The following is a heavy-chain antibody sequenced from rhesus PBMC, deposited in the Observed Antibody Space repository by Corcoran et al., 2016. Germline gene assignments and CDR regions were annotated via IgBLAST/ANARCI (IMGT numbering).Heavy chain of an antibody. J-gene: IGHJ5-1*01. D-gene: IGHD6-13*01. CDR1: GGTISSGYYY. V-gene: IGHV4S12*01. Sequence: QVQLQESGPGVVKPSETLSLTCAVSGGTISSGYYYWSWIRQTPGKGLEGIGGIYNNSENPNYDPSLKWQVTISKDPSKNQFSLQLSSVTATATAVYYCAGWIVTGPGNRFDVWGPGVLVTVSS. CDR2: IYNNSENP. CDR3: AGWIVTGPGNRFDV.